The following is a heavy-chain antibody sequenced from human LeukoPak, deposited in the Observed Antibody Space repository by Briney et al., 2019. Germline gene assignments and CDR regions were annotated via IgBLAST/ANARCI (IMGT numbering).Heavy chain of an antibody. CDR2: VFITGST. Sequence: SDTLSLTCAVSGDSISCCYWTWIRQSAGKGLEWIGRVFITGSTNYNPPLQGRVTMSVDRSKSQFSLRLSSVTAADTAVYYCVRQGYDYGAFNAWGQGTLVTVSS. CDR1: GDSISCCY. V-gene: IGHV4-4*07. D-gene: IGHD3-16*01. CDR3: VRQGYDYGAFNA. J-gene: IGHJ4*02.